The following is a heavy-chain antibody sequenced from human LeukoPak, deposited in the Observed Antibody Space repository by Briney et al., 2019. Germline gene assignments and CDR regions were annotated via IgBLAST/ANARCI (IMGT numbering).Heavy chain of an antibody. Sequence: SETLSLTCAVYGGSFSGYYWSWIRQPPGKGLEWIGYIFYSGSTKHNPSLKSRVTISVDTSKNQCSLKLSSVTAADTAVYYCARDGYSGNDGLWGQGTLVTVSS. CDR3: ARDGYSGNDGL. J-gene: IGHJ4*02. D-gene: IGHD5-12*01. CDR1: GGSFSGYY. V-gene: IGHV4-59*01. CDR2: IFYSGST.